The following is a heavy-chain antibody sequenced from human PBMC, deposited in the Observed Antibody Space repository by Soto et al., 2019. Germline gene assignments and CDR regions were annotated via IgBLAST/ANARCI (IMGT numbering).Heavy chain of an antibody. D-gene: IGHD5-18*01. Sequence: EVQLVPSGAEVKKPGESLKISCKGSGYSFTSYWFGWVRQMPGKGLEWMAIIYPGDSDTRYSPSFQGQITISADKSISTAYLQWSSLKASDTAMYYCARPRSRGYSSGGFDPCGQGTLVTVSS. J-gene: IGHJ5*02. V-gene: IGHV5-51*03. CDR2: IYPGDSDT. CDR1: GYSFTSYW. CDR3: ARPRSRGYSSGGFDP.